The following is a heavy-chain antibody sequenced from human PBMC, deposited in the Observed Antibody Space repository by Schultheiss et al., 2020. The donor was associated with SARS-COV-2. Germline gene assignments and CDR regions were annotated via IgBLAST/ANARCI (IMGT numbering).Heavy chain of an antibody. CDR2: IKSKTDGGTT. CDR1: GFTFSSYE. J-gene: IGHJ6*02. CDR3: TTGDPQTVTYLPTYYYYGMDV. Sequence: GGSLRLSCAASGFTFSSYEMNWVRQAPGKGLEWVGRIKSKTDGGTTDYAAPVKGRFTISRDDSKNTLYLQMNSLKTEDTAVYYCTTGDPQTVTYLPTYYYYGMDVWGQGTTVTVSS. D-gene: IGHD4-17*01. V-gene: IGHV3-15*01.